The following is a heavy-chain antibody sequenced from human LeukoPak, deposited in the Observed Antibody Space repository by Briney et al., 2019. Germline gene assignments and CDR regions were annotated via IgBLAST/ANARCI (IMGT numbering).Heavy chain of an antibody. V-gene: IGHV3-9*01. J-gene: IGHJ4*02. CDR3: ARVPMSRGPQNSYFDS. CDR2: ISWNSGSI. Sequence: GGSLRLSCAASGFTFDDYAMHWVRQAPGKGLEWVSGISWNSGSIGYADSVKGRFTISRDNSKNTVSLLMNSLGAEDTATYFCARVPMSRGPQNSYFDSWGQGTLVTVSS. CDR1: GFTFDDYA. D-gene: IGHD1-7*01.